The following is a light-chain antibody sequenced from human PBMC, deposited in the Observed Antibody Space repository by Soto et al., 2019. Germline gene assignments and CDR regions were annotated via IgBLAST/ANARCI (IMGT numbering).Light chain of an antibody. CDR2: GVN. CDR3: GSFTTSTIWV. J-gene: IGLJ3*02. CDR1: SSDFGDDKY. V-gene: IGLV2-14*01. Sequence: QSVLTQPASVSGSPGQSITVSCTGSSSDFGDDKYVSWYQQQPGKGPNLLIYGVNSRPSGISNRFSGSKSGNTASLTISGLQVEDEAEYFCGSFTTSTIWVFGGGTKGTVL.